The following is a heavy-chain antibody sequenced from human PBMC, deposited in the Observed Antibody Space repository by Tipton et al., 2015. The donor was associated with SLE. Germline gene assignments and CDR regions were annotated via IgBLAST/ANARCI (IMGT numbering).Heavy chain of an antibody. D-gene: IGHD1-26*01. CDR1: GGSISSYY. J-gene: IGHJ4*02. CDR2: IYYSGST. CDR3: AGGMPSGSYNY. Sequence: TLSLTCTVSGGSISSYYWSWIRQPPGKGLEWIGYIYYSGSTNYNPSLKSRVTISVDTSKNQFSLKLSSVTAADTAVYYCAGGMPSGSYNYWAQGTLGTVSS. V-gene: IGHV4-59*01.